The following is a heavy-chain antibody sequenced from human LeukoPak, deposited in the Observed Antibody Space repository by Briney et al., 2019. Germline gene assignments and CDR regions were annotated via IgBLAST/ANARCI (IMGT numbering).Heavy chain of an antibody. V-gene: IGHV1-18*01. CDR2: ISAYNGNT. J-gene: IGHJ4*02. Sequence: GASVKVSCKASGYTFTSYGISWVRQAPGQGLEWMGWISAYNGNTNYAQKLQGRVTMTTDTSTSTAYMELRSLRSDDTAVYYCARDHYNILTGYWIPGYWGQGTLVTVSS. CDR1: GYTFTSYG. D-gene: IGHD3-9*01. CDR3: ARDHYNILTGYWIPGY.